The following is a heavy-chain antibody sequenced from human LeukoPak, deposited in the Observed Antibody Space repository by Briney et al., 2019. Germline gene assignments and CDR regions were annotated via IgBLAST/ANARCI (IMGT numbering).Heavy chain of an antibody. J-gene: IGHJ3*02. CDR2: ISYDRSHK. V-gene: IGHV3-30*04. Sequence: GGSLRLSCAACAFTFSRYDKHWVRQAPGKGLECVTLISYDRSHKDYADSVKGRFTISRDNSKNTLYLQMNSLRAEDTAVYYCARDSWERQDAFDIWGQGTMVTVSS. CDR3: ARDSWERQDAFDI. D-gene: IGHD1-26*01. CDR1: AFTFSRYD.